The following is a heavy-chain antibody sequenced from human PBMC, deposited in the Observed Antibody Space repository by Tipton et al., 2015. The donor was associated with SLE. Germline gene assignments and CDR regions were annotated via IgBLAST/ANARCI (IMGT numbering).Heavy chain of an antibody. V-gene: IGHV3-30-3*01. CDR1: GFTFSSYA. J-gene: IGHJ3*02. D-gene: IGHD3-10*01. CDR2: ISYDGSNK. CDR3: ARGLTVDYYDI. Sequence: QVQLVQSGGGVVQPGRSLRLSCAASGFTFSSYAMHWVRQAPGKGLEWVAVISYDGSNKYYADSVKGRFTISRDNSKNTLYLQMNSLRAEDTAVYYCARGLTVDYYDIWGQGTMVTVSS.